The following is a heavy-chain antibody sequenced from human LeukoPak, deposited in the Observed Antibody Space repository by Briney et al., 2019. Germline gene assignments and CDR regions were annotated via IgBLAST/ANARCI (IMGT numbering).Heavy chain of an antibody. Sequence: PGGSLRLSCAASVFAFISCNNGMLRQAPGKGLEWVSSISSSSGYIYYADSVKGRFTISRDNAKNSLYLHMNSLRAEDTAVYYCARDPISPPSSALTAPSHYLWGQGSLVTVSS. J-gene: IGHJ4*02. CDR2: ISSSSGYI. CDR3: ARDPISPPSSALTAPSHYL. D-gene: IGHD5-18*01. V-gene: IGHV3-21*01. CDR1: VFAFISCN.